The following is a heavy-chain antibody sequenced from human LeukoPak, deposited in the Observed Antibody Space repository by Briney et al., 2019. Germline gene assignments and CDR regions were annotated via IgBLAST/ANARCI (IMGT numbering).Heavy chain of an antibody. Sequence: PSETLSLTCTVSGGSISSSTYYWGWIRQPPGKWLEWIGNIYYSGSTYYNPSLKSRVTISVDTSKNQFSLKLSSVTAADTAVYYCARRPTGSIAVAGNYFDYWGQGTLVTVSS. CDR2: IYYSGST. J-gene: IGHJ4*02. D-gene: IGHD6-19*01. CDR3: ARRPTGSIAVAGNYFDY. CDR1: GGSISSSTYY. V-gene: IGHV4-39*01.